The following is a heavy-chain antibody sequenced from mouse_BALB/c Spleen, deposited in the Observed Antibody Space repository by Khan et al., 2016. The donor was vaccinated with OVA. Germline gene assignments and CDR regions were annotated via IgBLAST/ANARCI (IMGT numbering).Heavy chain of an antibody. Sequence: QVQLKQSGAELVRPGASVKLSCKTSGYIFTSYWIHWVKQRSGQGLEWIARIYPGTDNTYYNEKFKDKATLTADKSSSTAYMQLTSLKSEDSDVYFCTSEESLYHVDHWGQGTTLTVSS. CDR1: GYIFTSYW. CDR2: IYPGTDNT. D-gene: IGHD6-2*01. V-gene: IGHV1-76*01. CDR3: TSEESLYHVDH. J-gene: IGHJ2*01.